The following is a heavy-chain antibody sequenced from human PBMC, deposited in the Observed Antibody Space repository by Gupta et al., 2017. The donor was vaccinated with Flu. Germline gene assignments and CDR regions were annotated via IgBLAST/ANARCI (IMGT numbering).Heavy chain of an antibody. CDR3: AKDRSGNPAIDY. Sequence: VQLLEWGGGVVQPGESMRLSCVVSGLTFSDYAWNWVRQAPGKGLEWLSTVGAGGDRTYYADSVMGRFTISRDNSKNTIYLQMNSLTGDDTTVYYCAKDRSGNPAIDYWGQGALVTVSA. J-gene: IGHJ4*02. V-gene: IGHV3-23*01. D-gene: IGHD6-13*01. CDR2: VGAGGDRT. CDR1: GLTFSDYA.